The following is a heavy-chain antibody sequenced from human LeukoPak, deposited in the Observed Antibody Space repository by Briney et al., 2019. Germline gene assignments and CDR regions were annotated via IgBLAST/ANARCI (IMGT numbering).Heavy chain of an antibody. J-gene: IGHJ4*02. CDR3: ARVYYGSGRGRTFDY. CDR2: INPNSGGT. V-gene: IGHV1-2*02. CDR1: GYTFTGYY. D-gene: IGHD3-10*01. Sequence: ASVKVSCKASGYTFTGYYMHWVRQAPGQGLEWMGWINPNSGGTNYAQKFQGRVTMTRDTSTSTVYMELSSLRSEDTAVYYCARVYYGSGRGRTFDYWGQGTLVTVSS.